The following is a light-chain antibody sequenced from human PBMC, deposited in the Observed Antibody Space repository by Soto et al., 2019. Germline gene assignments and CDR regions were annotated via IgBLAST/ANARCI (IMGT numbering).Light chain of an antibody. Sequence: QSVLTQPRSVSGSPGQSVTISCTGTSSDVGGYNYVSWYQQHPGKAPKLMIYDVSKRPSGVPDRFSGSKSGNTASLTISGLQAEDEADYYCCSYAGSYNHGFGNGTKFTV. J-gene: IGLJ1*01. CDR1: SSDVGGYNY. CDR2: DVS. V-gene: IGLV2-11*01. CDR3: CSYAGSYNHG.